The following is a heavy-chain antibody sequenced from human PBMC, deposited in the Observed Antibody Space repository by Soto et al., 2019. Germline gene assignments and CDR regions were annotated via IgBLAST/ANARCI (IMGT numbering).Heavy chain of an antibody. V-gene: IGHV1-69*04. CDR1: GYTFTSYG. J-gene: IGHJ4*02. D-gene: IGHD7-27*01. CDR2: IIPILGIA. Sequence: ASVKVSCKASGYTFTSYGISWVRQAPGQGLEWMGRIIPILGIANYAQKFQGRVTITADKSTSTAYMELSSLRSEDTAVYYCARDAELGHFDYWGQGTLVTVSS. CDR3: ARDAELGHFDY.